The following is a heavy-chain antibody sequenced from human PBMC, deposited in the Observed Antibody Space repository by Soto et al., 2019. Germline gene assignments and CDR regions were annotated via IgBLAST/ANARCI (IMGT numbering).Heavy chain of an antibody. D-gene: IGHD4-17*01. J-gene: IGHJ4*02. CDR1: GGSISSGGYY. CDR2: IYYSGST. Sequence: QVQLQESGPGLVKPSQTLSLTCTVSGGSISSGGYYWSWIRQHPGKGLEWIGYIYYSGSTYYHPSLKGRVTISVDTSKNQCSLKLSSVTAADTAVYYCAIMFRGVTTVTTYDYWGQGTLVTVSS. CDR3: AIMFRGVTTVTTYDY. V-gene: IGHV4-31*03.